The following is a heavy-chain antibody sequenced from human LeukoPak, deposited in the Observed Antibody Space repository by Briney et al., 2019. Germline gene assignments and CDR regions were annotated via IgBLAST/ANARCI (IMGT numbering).Heavy chain of an antibody. Sequence: SETLSLTCAVSGGTISSDYWSWIRQPPGKGLEWIGCIYYSGTTNYNPSLNSRVTISIDTSKTQFSLRLTSVTAADTAVYFCARHQLRGFLDDHWGQGTLVTVSS. V-gene: IGHV4-59*08. CDR1: GGTISSDY. D-gene: IGHD3-10*01. J-gene: IGHJ4*02. CDR2: IYYSGTT. CDR3: ARHQLRGFLDDH.